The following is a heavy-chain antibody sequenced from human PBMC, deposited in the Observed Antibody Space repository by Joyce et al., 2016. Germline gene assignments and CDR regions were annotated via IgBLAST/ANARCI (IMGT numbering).Heavy chain of an antibody. CDR3: ARHPVGYFDY. D-gene: IGHD4-23*01. Sequence: QLQLQESGPGLVKPSETLSLTCTVSGGSTSESSNYWGWIRQPPGKGLEWIGSIYYSGSTYYNPSLQSRVTISLATSKTQFSLKLSSVTAADTAVYYCARHPVGYFDYWGQGTLVTVSS. V-gene: IGHV4-39*01. CDR1: GGSTSESSNY. J-gene: IGHJ4*02. CDR2: IYYSGST.